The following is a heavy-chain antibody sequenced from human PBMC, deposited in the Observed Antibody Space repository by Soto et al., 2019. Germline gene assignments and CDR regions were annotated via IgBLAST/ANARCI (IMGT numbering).Heavy chain of an antibody. J-gene: IGHJ4*02. Sequence: SETLSLTCAVCGGSFSGYYWSWIRQPPGKGLEWIGEINHSGSTNYNPSLKSRVTISVDTSKNQFSLKLSSVTAADTAVYYCAREGYSYAPFDYWGQGTLVTVSS. CDR2: INHSGST. D-gene: IGHD5-18*01. CDR1: GGSFSGYY. CDR3: AREGYSYAPFDY. V-gene: IGHV4-34*01.